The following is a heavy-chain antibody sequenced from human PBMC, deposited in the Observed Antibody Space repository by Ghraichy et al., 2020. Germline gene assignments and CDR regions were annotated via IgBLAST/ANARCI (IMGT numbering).Heavy chain of an antibody. CDR3: ARGSYYEDSNGYPHDAFDL. CDR1: GGSISSGTYY. D-gene: IGHD3-22*01. J-gene: IGHJ3*01. Sequence: SETLSLTCTVSGGSISSGTYYWNWIRQHPGKGLEWMGYIYYRGTTHYSPSLKSRVSISVDTSKNQFSLKLSSVTAADTAVYYCARGSYYEDSNGYPHDAFDLWGQGTMVTVSS. V-gene: IGHV4-31*03. CDR2: IYYRGTT.